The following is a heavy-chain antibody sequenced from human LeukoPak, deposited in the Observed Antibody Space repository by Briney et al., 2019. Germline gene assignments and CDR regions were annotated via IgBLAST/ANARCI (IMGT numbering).Heavy chain of an antibody. V-gene: IGHV4-59*01. CDR3: ARGIDSSGYYYVRAFDI. CDR1: GGSISSYY. Sequence: SETLSLTCTVSGGSISSYYWSWIRQPPGKGLEWIGYLYYSGSTNYNPSLKSRVTISVDTSKNQFSLKLSSVTAADTAVYYCARGIDSSGYYYVRAFDIWGQGTMVTVSS. J-gene: IGHJ3*02. D-gene: IGHD3-22*01. CDR2: LYYSGST.